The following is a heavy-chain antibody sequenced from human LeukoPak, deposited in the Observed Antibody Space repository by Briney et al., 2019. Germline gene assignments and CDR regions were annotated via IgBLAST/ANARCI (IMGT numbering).Heavy chain of an antibody. D-gene: IGHD6-13*01. CDR2: INPNSGGT. CDR1: GYTFTGYY. V-gene: IGHV1-2*02. Sequence: GASVKVSCKASGYTFTGYYMHWVRQAPGQGLEWMGWINPNSGGTNYAQKFQGRVTMTRDTSISTAYMELSRLRSDDTAVYYCARGPIIRRSGTGYSSSWYLDYWGQGTLVTVSS. CDR3: ARGPIIRRSGTGYSSSWYLDY. J-gene: IGHJ4*02.